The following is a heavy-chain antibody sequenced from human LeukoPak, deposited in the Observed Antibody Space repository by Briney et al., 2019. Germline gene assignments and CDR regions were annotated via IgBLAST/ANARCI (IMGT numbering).Heavy chain of an antibody. D-gene: IGHD5-12*01. V-gene: IGHV5-51*01. CDR1: GYSFTTYW. CDR3: ARLGREGSGYDTDY. Sequence: MRGESLKISCKGSGYSFTTYWICWVRQMPGKGLEWMGIIYPGDSDTRYSSSFQGQVTISADKSISTAYLQWSSLKASDTAMYYCARLGREGSGYDTDYWGQGTLVTVSS. J-gene: IGHJ4*02. CDR2: IYPGDSDT.